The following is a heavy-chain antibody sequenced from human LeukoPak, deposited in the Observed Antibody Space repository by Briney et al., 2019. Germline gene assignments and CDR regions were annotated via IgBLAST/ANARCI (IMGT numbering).Heavy chain of an antibody. V-gene: IGHV1-18*01. CDR2: SSTNTGNT. Sequence: GASVKVSCKASGYTFTSFGISWVRQAPGQGLEWVGWSSTNTGNTNYAQKFQGRVTMTTDTSTSTAYMEVRSLRSDYTAVYYCARDGSSSWYQNWGQGTLVTVSS. CDR1: GYTFTSFG. D-gene: IGHD6-13*01. CDR3: ARDGSSSWYQN. J-gene: IGHJ4*02.